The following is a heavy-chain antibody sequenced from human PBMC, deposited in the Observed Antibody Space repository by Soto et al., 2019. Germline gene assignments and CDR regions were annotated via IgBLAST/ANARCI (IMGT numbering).Heavy chain of an antibody. CDR3: RRTVLGSTFRPDYWYIDL. D-gene: IGHD3-16*01. CDR2: ISGGGDRT. J-gene: IGHJ2*01. Sequence: EVQLLESGGGLVQPGGSLRLSCVGSGFTFIDYAMNWVRQAPGKGLEWVSGISGGGDRTFDADSVKGRFTMSRDNSKNTVNLQTNSLRADDTAVYYWRRTVLGSTFRPDYWYIDLWGRGTLVTVSS. V-gene: IGHV3-23*01. CDR1: GFTFIDYA.